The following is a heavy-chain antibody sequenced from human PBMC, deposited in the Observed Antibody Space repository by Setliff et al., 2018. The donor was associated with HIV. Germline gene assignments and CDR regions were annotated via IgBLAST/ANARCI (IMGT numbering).Heavy chain of an antibody. CDR2: IVPILNTG. CDR1: GYTFTSYY. V-gene: IGHV1-69*13. D-gene: IGHD3-22*01. CDR3: ARIPNHSSGFDY. Sequence: SVKVSCKASGYTFTSYYMHWVRQAPGQGLEWMGGIVPILNTGNYAPKFRGRVTITADESTTTAYMELSSLRSEDTAVYYCARIPNHSSGFDYWGQGTPVTVSS. J-gene: IGHJ4*02.